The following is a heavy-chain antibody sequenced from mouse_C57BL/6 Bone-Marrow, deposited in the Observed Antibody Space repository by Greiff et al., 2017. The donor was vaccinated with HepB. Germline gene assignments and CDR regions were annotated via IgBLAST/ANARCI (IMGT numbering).Heavy chain of an antibody. D-gene: IGHD2-4*01. Sequence: VQLQQSGAELVRPGASVKLSCTASGFNIKDDYMHWVKQRPEQGLEWIGWIDPENGDTEYASKFQGKATITADTSSNTAYLQLSSLTSEDTAVYYCTTYYYDYGAFAYWGQGTLVTVSA. CDR2: IDPENGDT. J-gene: IGHJ3*01. V-gene: IGHV14-4*01. CDR3: TTYYYDYGAFAY. CDR1: GFNIKDDY.